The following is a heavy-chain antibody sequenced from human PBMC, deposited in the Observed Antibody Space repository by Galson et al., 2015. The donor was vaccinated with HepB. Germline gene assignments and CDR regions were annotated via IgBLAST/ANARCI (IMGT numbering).Heavy chain of an antibody. V-gene: IGHV6-1*01. CDR1: GDSVSSNSAA. CDR3: ARGAFYYYGAPGEFDY. D-gene: IGHD3-10*01. Sequence: CAISGDSVSSNSAAWNCIRQSPSRGLEWLGRTYYRSKWYNDYVVSVKSRITINPDTSKNQFSLQLNSVTPEDTAVYYCARGAFYYYGAPGEFDYWGQGTLVTVSS. J-gene: IGHJ4*02. CDR2: TYYRSKWYN.